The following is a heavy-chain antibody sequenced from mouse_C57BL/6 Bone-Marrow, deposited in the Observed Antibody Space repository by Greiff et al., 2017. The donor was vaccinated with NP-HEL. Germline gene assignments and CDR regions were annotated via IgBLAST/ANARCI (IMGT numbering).Heavy chain of an antibody. CDR3: ASEDGYDGFAY. D-gene: IGHD2-2*01. CDR1: GYTFTDYY. Sequence: QVQLQQSGAELVRPGASVKLSCKASGYTFTDYYINWVKQRPGQGLEWIARIYPGSGNTYYTEKFKGKATLTVEKSSSTAYLQLSSLTSEDSAVYFCASEDGYDGFAYWGQGTLVTVSA. V-gene: IGHV1-76*01. CDR2: IYPGSGNT. J-gene: IGHJ3*01.